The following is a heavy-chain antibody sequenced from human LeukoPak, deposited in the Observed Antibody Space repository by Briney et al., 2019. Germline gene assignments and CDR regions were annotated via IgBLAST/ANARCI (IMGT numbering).Heavy chain of an antibody. J-gene: IGHJ4*02. CDR1: GFTFRSYW. V-gene: IGHV3-74*01. Sequence: GGSLRLSCAASGFTFRSYWMHWVRQAPGKGLVWVSRINTAGNSISYADSVKGRFTVSRDNAKNTLYLQINSLRAEDTAVYYCARGAVAGTYFDYWGQGTLVAVSS. CDR2: INTAGNSI. D-gene: IGHD6-19*01. CDR3: ARGAVAGTYFDY.